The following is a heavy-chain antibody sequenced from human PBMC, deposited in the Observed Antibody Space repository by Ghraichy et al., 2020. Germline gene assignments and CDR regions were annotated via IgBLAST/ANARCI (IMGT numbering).Heavy chain of an antibody. CDR3: ARQQSVDDYGDYVGYWDFDL. J-gene: IGHJ2*01. CDR1: GASISSFY. V-gene: IGHV4-59*08. D-gene: IGHD4-17*01. CDR2: FYSVGNT. Sequence: SQTLSLTCTVSGASISSFYWSWIRQPPGKGLDWIGFFYSVGNTKYSPSLKSGVTMSADTSKNQFSLSLESVTAADTAVYFCARQQSVDDYGDYVGYWDFDLWGRGTLVTVSS.